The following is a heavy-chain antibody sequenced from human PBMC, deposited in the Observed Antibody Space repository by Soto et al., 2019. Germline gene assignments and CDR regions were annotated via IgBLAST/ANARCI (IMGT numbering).Heavy chain of an antibody. V-gene: IGHV4-34*01. Sequence: ETLSLTCAVYGGSFSGYYWSWIRQPPGKGLEWIGEINHSGSTNYNPSLKSRVTISVDTSKNQFSLKLSSVTAADTAVYYCARGRRILYPNWFDPWGQGTLVTVSS. CDR2: INHSGST. CDR1: GGSFSGYY. CDR3: ARGRRILYPNWFDP. J-gene: IGHJ5*02. D-gene: IGHD2-8*01.